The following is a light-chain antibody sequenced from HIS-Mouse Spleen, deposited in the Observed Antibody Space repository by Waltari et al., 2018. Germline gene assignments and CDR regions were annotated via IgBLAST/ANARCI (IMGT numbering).Light chain of an antibody. CDR2: QDS. V-gene: IGLV3-1*01. CDR1: KLGDKY. Sequence: SYELTQPPSVSVSPGQTASITCSGDKLGDKYACWYQQKPGQSPVLGIYQDSKRPPGIQERFSGSNSGNTATLTISGTQAMDEADYYCQAWDSSTANVVFGGGTKLTVL. J-gene: IGLJ2*01. CDR3: QAWDSSTANVV.